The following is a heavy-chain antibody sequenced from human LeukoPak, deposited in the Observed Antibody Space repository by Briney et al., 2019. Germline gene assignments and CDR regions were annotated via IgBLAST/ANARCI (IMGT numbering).Heavy chain of an antibody. V-gene: IGHV3-74*01. D-gene: IGHD3-9*01. CDR2: IKYDGSST. CDR3: ARDWDYDILTAYLDY. Sequence: GGSLRLSCAASGFTFSSYWMHWVRQAPGKGLVWVSRIKYDGSSTNYADSVKGRFTISRDNAKNTLYLEMNSLRAEDTAVYYCARDWDYDILTAYLDYWGQGSLVTVSS. CDR1: GFTFSSYW. J-gene: IGHJ4*02.